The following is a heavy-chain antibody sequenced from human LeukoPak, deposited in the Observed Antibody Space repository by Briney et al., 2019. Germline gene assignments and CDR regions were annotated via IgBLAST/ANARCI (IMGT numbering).Heavy chain of an antibody. CDR1: GFTVSSNY. D-gene: IGHD5-12*01. J-gene: IGHJ4*02. CDR2: ISGSGENT. CDR3: AKGGGYDTRDHYCHY. V-gene: IGHV3-23*01. Sequence: GGSLRLSCAASGFTVSSNYISWVRQAPGKGLERVSAISGSGENTYYAESVKGRFSISRDNSKNTLYLQMNSLRAEDTAVYYCAKGGGYDTRDHYCHYWGQGTLATVSS.